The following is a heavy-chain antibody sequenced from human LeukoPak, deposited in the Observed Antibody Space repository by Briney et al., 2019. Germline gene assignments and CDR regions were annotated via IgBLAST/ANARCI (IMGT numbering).Heavy chain of an antibody. V-gene: IGHV3-33*01. D-gene: IGHD4-4*01. J-gene: IGHJ4*02. CDR1: GFTFSSYG. Sequence: GRSLRLSCAASGFTFSSYGMHWVRQAPGKGLEWVAVIWYDGSNKYYADSVKGRFTISRDNSKNTLYLQMNSLRAEDTAVYYCARDLGLTTFDYWGQGTLVTVSS. CDR2: IWYDGSNK. CDR3: ARDLGLTTFDY.